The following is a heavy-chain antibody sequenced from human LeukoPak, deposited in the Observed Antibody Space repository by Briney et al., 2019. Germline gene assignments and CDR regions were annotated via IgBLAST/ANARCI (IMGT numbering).Heavy chain of an antibody. J-gene: IGHJ4*02. V-gene: IGHV3-30*04. CDR2: VSYDGGNK. CDR3: ARAVTSTEGY. CDR1: GFTFSSYA. D-gene: IGHD4-17*01. Sequence: ARSLRLSCAASGFTFSSYAMHWVRQAPGKGLEWVAIVSYDGGNKYYADSVKGRFTISRDNSINTLYLQVSSLRAEDTAVYYCARAVTSTEGYWGQGTLVTVSS.